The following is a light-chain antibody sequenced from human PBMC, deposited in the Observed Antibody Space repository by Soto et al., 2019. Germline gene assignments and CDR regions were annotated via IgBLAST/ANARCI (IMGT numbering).Light chain of an antibody. CDR3: MQGTHWPKT. V-gene: IGKV2-30*02. CDR2: QVS. CDR1: QSLVHSDGNTY. Sequence: DVVMTQSPLSLPVTLGQPASISCSCSQSLVHSDGNTYLSWFQRRPGQSPRRLIYQVSHRDSGVPDRFSGGGSGTDFTLKISRVEAEDVGAYYCMQGTHWPKTFGQGTKVDIK. J-gene: IGKJ1*01.